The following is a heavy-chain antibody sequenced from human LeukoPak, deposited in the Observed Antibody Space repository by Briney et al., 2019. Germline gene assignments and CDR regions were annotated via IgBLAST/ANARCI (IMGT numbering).Heavy chain of an antibody. D-gene: IGHD3-22*01. CDR3: ASAPTYYSTPSGYPY. Sequence: SQTLSLTCTVSGGSINSGDYFWSWIRQHPGKGLEWIGYIYYSGSTYYNPSLKSRVTISVDTSKNQFSLNLSSVTAADTALYYCASAPTYYSTPSGYPYWGQGTLVTVSS. V-gene: IGHV4-31*03. CDR1: GGSINSGDYF. CDR2: IYYSGST. J-gene: IGHJ4*02.